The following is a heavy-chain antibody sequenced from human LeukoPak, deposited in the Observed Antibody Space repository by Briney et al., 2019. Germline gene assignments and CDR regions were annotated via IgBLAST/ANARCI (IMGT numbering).Heavy chain of an antibody. Sequence: GGSLRLSCAASGFTFSSYWMHWVRQAPGKGLVWVSRINSDGSSTSYADSVKGRFTISRDNAKNTLHLQMNSLRAEDTAVYYCARAVDYYDSSGYRGENWFDPWGQGTLVTVSS. V-gene: IGHV3-74*01. CDR2: INSDGSST. CDR1: GFTFSSYW. D-gene: IGHD3-22*01. CDR3: ARAVDYYDSSGYRGENWFDP. J-gene: IGHJ5*02.